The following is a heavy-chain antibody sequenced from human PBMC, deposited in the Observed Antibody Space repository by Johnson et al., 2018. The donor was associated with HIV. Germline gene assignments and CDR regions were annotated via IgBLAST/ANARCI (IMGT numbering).Heavy chain of an antibody. Sequence: VQLVESGGGLVQPGGSLRLSCAASGFTFDDYAMHWVRQAPGKGLEWVSGISWNSGSIGYADSVKGGFTISRDNSKNTLYLQMSSLRAEDTAVYYCAKGSVAVLDAFDIWGQGTMVTVSS. CDR1: GFTFDDYA. J-gene: IGHJ3*02. V-gene: IGHV3-9*01. CDR2: ISWNSGSI. CDR3: AKGSVAVLDAFDI. D-gene: IGHD4-23*01.